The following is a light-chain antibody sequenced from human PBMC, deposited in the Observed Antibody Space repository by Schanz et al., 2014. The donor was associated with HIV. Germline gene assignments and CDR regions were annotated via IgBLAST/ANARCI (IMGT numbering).Light chain of an antibody. CDR2: GAS. V-gene: IGKV1-27*01. J-gene: IGKJ1*01. CDR1: QSIRNY. Sequence: DIQMTQSPSYLSASVGDRVTITCRASQSIRNYLAWYQQRPGRAPNLLIYGASTLHSGVPSRFSGSGSGTTFTLTIASLQPDDFATYYCQQYDRSSWTFGLGTKVETK. CDR3: QQYDRSSWT.